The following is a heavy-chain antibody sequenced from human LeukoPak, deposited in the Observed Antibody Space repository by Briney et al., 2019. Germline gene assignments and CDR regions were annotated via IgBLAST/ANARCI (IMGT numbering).Heavy chain of an antibody. CDR1: GGSISSYY. J-gene: IGHJ5*02. CDR2: IYYSGST. V-gene: IGHV4-59*01. CDR3: ARAPDPSWFDP. Sequence: PSETLSLTCTVSGGSISSYYWSWIRQPPGRGLEWIGYIYYSGSTNYNPSLKSRVTISVDTSKNQFSLKLSSVTAADTAVYYSARAPDPSWFDPWGQGTLVTVSS.